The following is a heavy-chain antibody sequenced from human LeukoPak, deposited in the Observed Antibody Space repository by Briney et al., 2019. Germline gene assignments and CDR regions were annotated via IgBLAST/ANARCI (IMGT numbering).Heavy chain of an antibody. CDR1: GGSISSSSYY. CDR3: ARMVGATNKDY. J-gene: IGHJ4*02. V-gene: IGHV4-39*01. D-gene: IGHD1-26*01. Sequence: SETLSLTCTVSGGSISSSSYYWGWIRQPPGKGLESIGCIYYSGSTYYNPSLESRVTISVDTSKNQFLRKLSSVTDADTAGYYCARMVGATNKDYWGQGTLVTVSS. CDR2: IYYSGST.